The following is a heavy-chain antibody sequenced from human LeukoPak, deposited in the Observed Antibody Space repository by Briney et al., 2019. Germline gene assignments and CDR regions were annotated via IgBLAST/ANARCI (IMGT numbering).Heavy chain of an antibody. CDR3: ARRSEFGVLYYMDI. D-gene: IGHD3-16*01. CDR1: GFTFSSYS. V-gene: IGHV3-48*01. Sequence: GGSLRLPCVASGFTFSSYSMNWVRQAPGKGLEWVSYISCSRGTIYYADSVKGRFTISKDNAKISLYLQMLSLRAEDTAVYYCARRSEFGVLYYMDIWGKGTTVTVSS. J-gene: IGHJ6*03. CDR2: ISCSRGTI.